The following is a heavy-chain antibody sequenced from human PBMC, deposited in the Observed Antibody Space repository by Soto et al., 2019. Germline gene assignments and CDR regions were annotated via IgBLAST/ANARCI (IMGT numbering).Heavy chain of an antibody. D-gene: IGHD2-15*01. Sequence: QVQLVESGGGVVQPGRSLRLSCAASGFTFSSYGMHWVRQAPGKGLEWVAVISYDGTNKYYADSVKGRFTITRDNSKKKQLLQMNSLRDEATAVYYSAKEVYCSGGSCYSKHQYYYYGMDVWGQGTTVTVSS. CDR3: AKEVYCSGGSCYSKHQYYYYGMDV. V-gene: IGHV3-30*18. CDR2: ISYDGTNK. CDR1: GFTFSSYG. J-gene: IGHJ6*02.